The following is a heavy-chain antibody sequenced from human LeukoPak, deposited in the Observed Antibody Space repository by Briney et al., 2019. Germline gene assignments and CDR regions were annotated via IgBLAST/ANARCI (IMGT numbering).Heavy chain of an antibody. D-gene: IGHD6-6*01. V-gene: IGHV4-4*09. Sequence: SETLSLTCTVSGGSISSYYWSWIRQPPGKGLEWIGYIYTSGSTNYNPSLKSRVTISVDTSKNQFSLKLRSVTAAATAVYYCARLLTAARSYYFDYWGQGTLVTVSS. CDR2: IYTSGST. CDR1: GGSISSYY. J-gene: IGHJ4*02. CDR3: ARLLTAARSYYFDY.